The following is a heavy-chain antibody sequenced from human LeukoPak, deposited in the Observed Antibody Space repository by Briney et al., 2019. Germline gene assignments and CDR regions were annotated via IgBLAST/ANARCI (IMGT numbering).Heavy chain of an antibody. V-gene: IGHV1-69*06. CDR2: IIPIFGTA. D-gene: IGHD6-19*01. Sequence: GASVTVACKASGGTFSSYAISWVRHATGQGLEWMGGIIPIFGTANYAQKFQGRVTITADKSTSTAYMELSSLRSEDTAVYYCARALGGRSSGWYAFDYWGQGTLVTVSS. CDR1: GGTFSSYA. J-gene: IGHJ4*02. CDR3: ARALGGRSSGWYAFDY.